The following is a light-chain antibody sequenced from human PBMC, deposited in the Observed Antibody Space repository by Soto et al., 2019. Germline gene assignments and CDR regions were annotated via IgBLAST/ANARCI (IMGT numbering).Light chain of an antibody. CDR2: NNN. CDR3: AAWDDSLNGLV. CDR1: SSNIGSNT. V-gene: IGLV1-44*01. J-gene: IGLJ1*01. Sequence: QSVLTQPPSASGTPGQRVTISCSGSSSNIGSNTVNWYQQLPGTDPKLLIYNNNQRPSGGPDRFSGSKSGTSASLAISGLQSEDEADYYCAAWDDSLNGLVFGTGTKLTVL.